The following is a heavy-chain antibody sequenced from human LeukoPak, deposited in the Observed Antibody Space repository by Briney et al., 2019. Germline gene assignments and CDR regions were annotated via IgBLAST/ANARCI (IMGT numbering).Heavy chain of an antibody. CDR2: IRYDGSNK. Sequence: GGALRLSCAASGFTFSSYGMHWVRQAPGKGREGVAFIRYDGSNKYYADSVKGRFTISRENSKNTLYLQMNSLRADDTAVYYCARDNSVGDIAWSFDPWGQGTLVTVSS. CDR3: ARDNSVGDIAWSFDP. CDR1: GFTFSSYG. D-gene: IGHD3-16*02. V-gene: IGHV3-30*02. J-gene: IGHJ5*02.